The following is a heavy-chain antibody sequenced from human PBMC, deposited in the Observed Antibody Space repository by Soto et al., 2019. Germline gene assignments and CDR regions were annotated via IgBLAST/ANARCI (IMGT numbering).Heavy chain of an antibody. CDR3: AKVGSGSYSAHS. J-gene: IGHJ4*02. CDR1: GFTFSSYA. CDR2: ISFSGTNT. D-gene: IGHD3-10*01. Sequence: EVQLLESAGGLVQPGGSLRLSCAASGFTFSSYAMSWVRQAPGKGLEWVSTISFSGTNTHYADSVKGQFTISRDNSKNTLYLQMNSLRGEDTAVYYCAKVGSGSYSAHSWGQGTLVTVSS. V-gene: IGHV3-23*01.